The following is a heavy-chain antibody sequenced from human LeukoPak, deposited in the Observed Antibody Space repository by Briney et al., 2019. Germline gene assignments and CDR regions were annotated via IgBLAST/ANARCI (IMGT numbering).Heavy chain of an antibody. J-gene: IGHJ4*02. D-gene: IGHD3-16*01. V-gene: IGHV3-66*01. CDR1: GLPVSSDH. Sequence: GVSLRLSCAASGLPVSSDHMTCVPQAPGKGLEWVSVIYSGGSTSYADSVKGRFTISRGNSQNTVFLQMNSLRAEDTAVYYCASVWGSLREYDYWGQGTPVTVSS. CDR3: ASVWGSLREYDY. CDR2: IYSGGST.